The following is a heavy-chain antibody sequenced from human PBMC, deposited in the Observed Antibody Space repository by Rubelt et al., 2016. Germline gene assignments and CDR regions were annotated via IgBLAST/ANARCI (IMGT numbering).Heavy chain of an antibody. CDR3: ARGGKYSYDSWFDY. CDR1: GGSFSNYY. J-gene: IGHJ4*02. D-gene: IGHD5-18*01. CDR2: INHIGST. Sequence: QVQLQQWGAGLLKPSETLSLSCAVFGGSFSNYYWSWIRQPPGKGLEWIGEINHIGSTNHTPSITSRVTISVDTSKNQFPLKLTSVTAADTAVYFCARGGKYSYDSWFDYWGQGTLVTVSS. V-gene: IGHV4-34*01.